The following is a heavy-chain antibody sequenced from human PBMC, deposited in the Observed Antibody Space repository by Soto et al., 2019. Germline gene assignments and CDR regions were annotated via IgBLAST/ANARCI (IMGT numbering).Heavy chain of an antibody. V-gene: IGHV1-18*01. J-gene: IGHJ5*02. CDR2: ISAYNGST. Sequence: GASVKVSCKASGYTFTSYGISWVRQAPGQGLEWMGWISAYNGSTNYAQKLQGRVTMTTDTSTSTAYMELRSLRSDDTAVYYCATDILTGYYSQGLDPWGQGTLVTVSS. D-gene: IGHD3-9*01. CDR3: ATDILTGYYSQGLDP. CDR1: GYTFTSYG.